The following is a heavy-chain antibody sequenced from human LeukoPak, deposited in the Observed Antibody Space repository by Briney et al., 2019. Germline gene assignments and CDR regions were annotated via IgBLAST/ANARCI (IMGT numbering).Heavy chain of an antibody. CDR3: ARATGYCSSTSCYKYFDY. CDR1: GYSISSGYY. J-gene: IGHJ4*02. CDR2: IYHSGST. Sequence: SETLFLTCAVSGYSISSGYYWGWIRQPPGNGLEWIGSIYHSGSTYYNPSLKSRVTISVDTPKNQFSLKLSSVTAADTAVYYCARATGYCSSTSCYKYFDYWGQGTLVTVSS. V-gene: IGHV4-38-2*01. D-gene: IGHD2-2*02.